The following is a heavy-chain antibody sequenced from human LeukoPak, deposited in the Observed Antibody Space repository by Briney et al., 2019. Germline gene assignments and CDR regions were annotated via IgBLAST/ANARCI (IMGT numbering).Heavy chain of an antibody. CDR1: GCTFSSYW. J-gene: IGHJ4*02. V-gene: IGHV3-23*01. D-gene: IGHD6-19*01. CDR2: ISGSGGST. CDR3: AKDQVQWLVNYFDY. Sequence: GGSLRLSCAASGCTFSSYWLHWVRQAPGKGLEWVSAISGSGGSTYYADSVKRRFTISRGNSKNALYLQMTSLRAEDTAVYYCAKDQVQWLVNYFDYWGQGTLVTVSS.